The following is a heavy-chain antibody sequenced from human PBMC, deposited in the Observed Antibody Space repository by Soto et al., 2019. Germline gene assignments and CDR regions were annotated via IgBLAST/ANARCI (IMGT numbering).Heavy chain of an antibody. Sequence: ASVKVSCKASGYTFTSYGISWVRQAPGQGLEWMGWISAYNGNTNYAQKLQGRVTMTTDTSTSTAYMELRSLRSDDTAVYYCARGEEWSGVSCSWGYYRDVWGKGPKITVP. D-gene: IGHD3-3*01. CDR2: ISAYNGNT. J-gene: IGHJ6*03. CDR3: ARGEEWSGVSCSWGYYRDV. CDR1: GYTFTSYG. V-gene: IGHV1-18*01.